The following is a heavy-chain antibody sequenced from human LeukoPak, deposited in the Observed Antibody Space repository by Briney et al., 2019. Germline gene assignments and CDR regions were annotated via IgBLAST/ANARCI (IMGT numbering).Heavy chain of an antibody. Sequence: EASVKVSCKASGYTFSSHDINWVRQVPGHGLEWLGWMNPNSGNTGYAQKFQGRVAMTRDSSIGTAYLELSSLSSDDTAVYYCVRGDNVVSTAMLLLRYWGQGTLVAVSS. V-gene: IGHV1-8*01. CDR3: VRGDNVVSTAMLLLRY. CDR2: MNPNSGNT. CDR1: GYTFSSHD. D-gene: IGHD2-21*02. J-gene: IGHJ1*01.